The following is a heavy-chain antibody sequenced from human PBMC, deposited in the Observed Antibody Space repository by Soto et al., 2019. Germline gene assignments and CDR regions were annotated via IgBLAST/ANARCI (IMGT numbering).Heavy chain of an antibody. V-gene: IGHV1-69*01. J-gene: IGHJ3*02. CDR3: ASAAYCGGDCYFAFDI. CDR1: GGTFSSYA. D-gene: IGHD2-21*02. CDR2: IIPIFGTA. Sequence: QVQLVQSGAEVKKPGSSVKVSCKASGGTFSSYAISWVRQAPGQGLEWMGGIIPIFGTANYAQKFQGRVTITAHESTSTAYMELSSLRSEDTAVYYCASAAYCGGDCYFAFDIWGQGTMVTVSS.